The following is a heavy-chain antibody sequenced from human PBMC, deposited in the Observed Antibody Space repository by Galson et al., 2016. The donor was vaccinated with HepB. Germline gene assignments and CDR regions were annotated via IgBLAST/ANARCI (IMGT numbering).Heavy chain of an antibody. CDR2: ISYDGTYK. V-gene: IGHV3-30*18. J-gene: IGHJ4*02. CDR3: AKGEVGYCTSVSCYWYYFEY. CDR1: GFAFSDYG. Sequence: SLRLSCAASGFAFSDYGMHWVRQAPGTGLEWVAVISYDGTYKFYAASVKGRFTISRDNSKNTLYLQMNSLKPEDTAVYFCAKGEVGYCTSVSCYWYYFEYWGQGTLVTVSS. D-gene: IGHD2-2*01.